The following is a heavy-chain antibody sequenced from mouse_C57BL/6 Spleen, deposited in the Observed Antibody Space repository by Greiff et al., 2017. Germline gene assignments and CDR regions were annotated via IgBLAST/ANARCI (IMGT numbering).Heavy chain of an antibody. CDR3: AYGTQFAD. V-gene: IGHV1-59*01. CDR2: IDPSDSYT. Sequence: VQLQQPGAELVRPGTSVKLSCKASGYTFTSYWMHWVKQRPGQGLEWIGVIDPSDSYTNYNQKFKGKATLTVDTSSSTAYMQLSSLTSEDSAVYYCAYGTQFADWGQGTLVTVSA. J-gene: IGHJ3*01. D-gene: IGHD2-1*01. CDR1: GYTFTSYW.